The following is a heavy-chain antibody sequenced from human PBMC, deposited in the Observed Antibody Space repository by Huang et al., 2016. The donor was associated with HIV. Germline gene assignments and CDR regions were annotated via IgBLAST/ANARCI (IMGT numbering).Heavy chain of an antibody. D-gene: IGHD6-6*01. Sequence: QVQLVQSGAEVKNPGASVRVSCKASGYPFTDSNIHWVRQAPGQGLEWMVWMNPKRGGTSYAQRFQGRITMTRDTNSSTVHMDLRRIQSDDTAVYFCARDWSFGSSTSPADWGQGTLVTVSS. CDR3: ARDWSFGSSTSPAD. CDR1: GYPFTDSN. J-gene: IGHJ4*02. CDR2: MNPKRGGT. V-gene: IGHV1-2*02.